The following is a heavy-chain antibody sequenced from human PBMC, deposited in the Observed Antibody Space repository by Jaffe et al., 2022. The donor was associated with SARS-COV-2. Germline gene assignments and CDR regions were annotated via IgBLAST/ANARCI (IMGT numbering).Heavy chain of an antibody. D-gene: IGHD1-1*01. J-gene: IGHJ3*02. Sequence: QLQLQESGPGLVKPSETLSLTCTVSGGSISSSSYYWGWIRQPPGKGLEWIGSIYYSGSTYYNPSLKSRVTISVDTSKNQFSLKLSSVTAADTAVYYCARHDDGTLAFDIWGQGTMVTVSS. CDR3: ARHDDGTLAFDI. CDR2: IYYSGST. CDR1: GGSISSSSYY. V-gene: IGHV4-39*01.